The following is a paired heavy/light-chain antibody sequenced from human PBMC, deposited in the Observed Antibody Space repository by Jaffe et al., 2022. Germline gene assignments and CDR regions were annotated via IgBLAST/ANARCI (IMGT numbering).Heavy chain of an antibody. D-gene: IGHD3-10*01. CDR3: ARDEGSTVQGVIGY. CDR1: DYTFADFG. CDR2: INPDNGNT. V-gene: IGHV1-18*01. J-gene: IGHJ4*02. Sequence: QVQLVQSGAEVKKPGASVKVSCRASDYTFADFGISWVRQAPGQGLEWMGWINPDNGNTQYAQNLQGRSTMTTDTSTSTAYMELRSLRSDDTAVYYCARDEGSTVQGVIGYWGQGTLVAVSS.
Light chain of an antibody. J-gene: IGLJ3*02. CDR3: CSYAGSSTWV. Sequence: QSALTQPRSVSGSPGQSVTISCTGTSSDVGAYNYVSWYQQRPGKAPKLMIYDVAKRPSGVPDRFSGSKSGNTASLTISGLQAEDEADYYCCSYAGSSTWVFGGGTKVTVL. CDR2: DVA. CDR1: SSDVGAYNY. V-gene: IGLV2-11*01.